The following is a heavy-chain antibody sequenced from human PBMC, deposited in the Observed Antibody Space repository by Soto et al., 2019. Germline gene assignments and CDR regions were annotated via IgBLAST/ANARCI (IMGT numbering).Heavy chain of an antibody. V-gene: IGHV3-48*01. CDR2: ISSSSSTI. CDR3: ARANYYGSPGDFDY. Sequence: GGSLRLSCAASGFTFRSYAMNWVHQAPGKGLEWVSYISSSSSTIYYADSVKGRFTISRDNAKNSLYLQMNSLRAEVTAVYYCARANYYGSPGDFDYWGQGTLVTVSS. J-gene: IGHJ4*02. D-gene: IGHD3-10*01. CDR1: GFTFRSYA.